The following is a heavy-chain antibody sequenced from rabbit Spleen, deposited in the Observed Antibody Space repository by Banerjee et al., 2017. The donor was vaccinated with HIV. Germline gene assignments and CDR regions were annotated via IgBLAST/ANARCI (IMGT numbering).Heavy chain of an antibody. CDR2: IYTSKGST. V-gene: IGHV1S40*01. J-gene: IGHJ4*01. D-gene: IGHD4-1*01. Sequence: QSLEESGGDLVKPGASLTLTCTASGFSFSSSYFMCWVRQAPGKGLEWIACIYTSKGSTWYASWVNGRFTISKTSSTTVTLQMPSLTAADTATYFCARDLDGVIGWNFSWWGPGTLVTVS. CDR1: GFSFSSSYF. CDR3: ARDLDGVIGWNFSW.